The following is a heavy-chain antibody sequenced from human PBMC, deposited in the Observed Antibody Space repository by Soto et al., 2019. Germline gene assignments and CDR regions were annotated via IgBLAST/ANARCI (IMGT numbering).Heavy chain of an antibody. Sequence: EVQLVESGGGLVQPGGSLRLSCAASGFTFSSYWMHWVRQAPGKGLVWVSRMKSDGSSTSNADTVKGRFTISRDNAKNTPYLQMSSLRAEDTAVYYCASTSRSAGFDPWGQGTLVTVSS. V-gene: IGHV3-74*01. CDR1: GFTFSSYW. CDR2: MKSDGSST. CDR3: ASTSRSAGFDP. J-gene: IGHJ5*02.